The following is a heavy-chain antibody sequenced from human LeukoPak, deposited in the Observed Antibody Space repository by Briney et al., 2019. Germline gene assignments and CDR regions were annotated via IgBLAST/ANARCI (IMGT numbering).Heavy chain of an antibody. CDR2: ISAYNGNT. CDR3: AREGYSGYGGYYYCGMDV. Sequence: GASVKVSCKASGYTFISYGISWVRQAPGQGLEWMGWISAYNGNTNYAQKVQGRVTMTTDTSTSTAYMEMRSLRSDDTAVYYCAREGYSGYGGYYYCGMDVWGKGTTVTVSS. CDR1: GYTFISYG. V-gene: IGHV1-18*04. D-gene: IGHD5-12*01. J-gene: IGHJ6*04.